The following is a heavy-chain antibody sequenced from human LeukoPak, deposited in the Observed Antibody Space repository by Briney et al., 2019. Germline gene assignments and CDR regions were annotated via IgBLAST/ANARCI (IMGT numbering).Heavy chain of an antibody. CDR3: WVSGRKDYYYYYMDV. CDR2: IRYDGSNK. CDR1: GFTFSSYG. J-gene: IGHJ6*03. Sequence: GGSLRLSCAASGFTFSSYGMHWVRQAPGKGLEWVAFIRYDGSNKYYADSVKGRFTISRDNSKNTLYPQMNSLRAEDTAVYYCWVSGRKDYYYYYMDVWGKGTTVTVSS. V-gene: IGHV3-30*02. D-gene: IGHD3-10*01.